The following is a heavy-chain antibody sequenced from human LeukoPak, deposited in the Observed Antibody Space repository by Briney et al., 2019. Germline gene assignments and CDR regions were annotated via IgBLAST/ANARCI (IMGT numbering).Heavy chain of an antibody. CDR3: AKGTHYYDSSGYLGAFDI. CDR1: GFTFSSND. V-gene: IGHV3-30*18. D-gene: IGHD3-22*01. J-gene: IGHJ3*02. CDR2: LTYDGGNK. Sequence: GRSLRLSCAASGFTFSSNDIHWVRQAPGKGLEWVVVLTYDGGNKYYADSVKGRFAISRDNSKNTLYLQMNSLRAEDTAVYYCAKGTHYYDSSGYLGAFDIWGQGTMVTVSS.